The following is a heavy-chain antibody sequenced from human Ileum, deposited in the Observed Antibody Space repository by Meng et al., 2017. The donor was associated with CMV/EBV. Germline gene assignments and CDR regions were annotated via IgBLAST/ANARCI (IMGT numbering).Heavy chain of an antibody. Sequence: GGSLRLSCAASGFTFSNYWMSWVRQAPGKGLEWVANIKQDASERYYVGSVKGRFTISRDNAKNSLYLQMNSLRAEDAAVYYCARRPLGFCSSMSCQPLWYCDLWGCDTRVTVSS. D-gene: IGHD2-2*01. CDR3: ARRPLGFCSSMSCQPLWYCDL. J-gene: IGHJ2*01. CDR2: IKQDASER. CDR1: GFTFSNYW. V-gene: IGHV3-7*01.